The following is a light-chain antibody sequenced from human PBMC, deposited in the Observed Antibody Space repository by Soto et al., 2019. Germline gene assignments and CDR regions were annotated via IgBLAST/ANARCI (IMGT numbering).Light chain of an antibody. CDR2: GNS. V-gene: IGLV1-40*01. CDR1: SSNIGAGYD. CDR3: QSYDSSLSAWV. Sequence: QAVVTQPPSVSGAPGQRVTISCTGSSSNIGAGYDVHWYQQLPGTAPKLLIYGNSNRPSGVPDRFSGSKSGTSASLAITGLQAEDEADYYCQSYDSSLSAWVFGGGTKVTV. J-gene: IGLJ3*02.